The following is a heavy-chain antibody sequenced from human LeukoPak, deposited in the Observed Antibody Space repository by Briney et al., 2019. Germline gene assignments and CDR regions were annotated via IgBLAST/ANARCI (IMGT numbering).Heavy chain of an antibody. J-gene: IGHJ6*02. Sequence: ASVKVSCKASGGTFSSYAISWVRQAPGQGLEWMGGIIPIFGTANYAQKFQGRVTITADESTSTAYMELSSLRSEDTAVYYCARGSSPPYYYYGMDVWGQGTTVTVSS. CDR3: ARGSSPPYYYYGMDV. D-gene: IGHD6-13*01. V-gene: IGHV1-69*13. CDR2: IIPIFGTA. CDR1: GGTFSSYA.